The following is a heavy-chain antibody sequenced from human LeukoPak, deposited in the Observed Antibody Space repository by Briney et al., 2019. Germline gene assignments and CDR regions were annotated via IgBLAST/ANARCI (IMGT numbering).Heavy chain of an antibody. CDR2: ISDNGAGT. Sequence: GGSLRLSCAASGFTFSSYAMSWVRQAPGKGLKWVSTISDNGAGTYYADSVKGRSTISRDNSYNTVSLQMNSLRDEDTGVYYCAKGLRTGVGPYMGYHYYMDVWGKGATVTVSS. J-gene: IGHJ6*03. V-gene: IGHV3-23*01. CDR1: GFTFSSYA. D-gene: IGHD3-16*01. CDR3: AKGLRTGVGPYMGYHYYMDV.